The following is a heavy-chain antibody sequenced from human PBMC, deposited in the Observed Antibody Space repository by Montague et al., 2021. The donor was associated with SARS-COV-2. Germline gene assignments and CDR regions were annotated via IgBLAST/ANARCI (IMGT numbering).Heavy chain of an antibody. CDR1: GGSFSGYY. J-gene: IGHJ6*02. V-gene: IGHV4-34*01. CDR3: ARSGSEQLVRARYYYYYGMDV. CDR2: INHSGST. Sequence: SETLSLTCAVYGGSFSGYYWSWIRQPPGKGLEWIGEINHSGSTNYNPSLKSRVTISVDTSKNQFSLKLSSVTAADTAVYYCARSGSEQLVRARYYYYYGMDVWGQGTPVTVSS. D-gene: IGHD6-6*01.